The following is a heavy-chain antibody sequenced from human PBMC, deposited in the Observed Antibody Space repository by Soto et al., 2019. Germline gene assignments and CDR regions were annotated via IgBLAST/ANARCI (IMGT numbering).Heavy chain of an antibody. D-gene: IGHD6-6*01. Sequence: PGGSLRLSCAASGFTSSSYSMNWVRQAPGQGLEWVSSISSSSSYIYYADSVKGRFTISRDNAKNSLYLQMNSLRAEDTAVYYCARDSLYSSSSYNWFDPWGQGTLVTVSS. CDR2: ISSSSSYI. J-gene: IGHJ5*02. CDR1: GFTSSSYS. V-gene: IGHV3-21*01. CDR3: ARDSLYSSSSYNWFDP.